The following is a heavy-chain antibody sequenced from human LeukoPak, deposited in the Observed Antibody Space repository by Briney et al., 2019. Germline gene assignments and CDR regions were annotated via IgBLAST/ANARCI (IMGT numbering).Heavy chain of an antibody. CDR1: GFTFTSYG. CDR2: IRYDGSEK. V-gene: IGHV3-30*02. J-gene: IGHJ4*02. Sequence: GGSLRLSCAASGFTFTSYGMHWVRQAPGKGLEWVSFIRYDGSEKYYADSVKGRFTISRDNSKNTVYLQMNSLRAEDTAVYYCAKDQDSSGYHFDYWGQGTLVTVSS. CDR3: AKDQDSSGYHFDY. D-gene: IGHD3-22*01.